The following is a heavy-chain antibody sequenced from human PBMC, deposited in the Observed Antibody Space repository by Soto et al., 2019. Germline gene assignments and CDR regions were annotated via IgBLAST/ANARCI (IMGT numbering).Heavy chain of an antibody. CDR1: GYTFTSYD. V-gene: IGHV1-8*01. J-gene: IGHJ6*01. CDR2: MKPNRGIT. Sequence: ASLFFSCTETGYTFTSYDINWARHATGQGLERTGRMKPNRGITGYAQKFPGRITITSHTSISTAYTELSSLRSEDTAVYYCARGAPTIFGVFYYGMDV. CDR3: ARGAPTIFGVFYYGMDV. D-gene: IGHD3-3*01.